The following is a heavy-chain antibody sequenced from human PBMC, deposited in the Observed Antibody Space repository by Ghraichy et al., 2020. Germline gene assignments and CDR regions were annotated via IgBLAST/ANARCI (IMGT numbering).Heavy chain of an antibody. J-gene: IGHJ6*02. CDR1: GYTFTSYG. D-gene: IGHD2-2*01. Sequence: ASVKVSCKASGYTFTSYGISWVRQAPGQGLEWMGWISAYNGNTNYAQKLQGRVTMTTDTSTSTAYMELRSLRSDDTAVYYCARDSTYCSSTSCYSRHYYYGMDVWGQGTTVTVSS. CDR3: ARDSTYCSSTSCYSRHYYYGMDV. CDR2: ISAYNGNT. V-gene: IGHV1-18*04.